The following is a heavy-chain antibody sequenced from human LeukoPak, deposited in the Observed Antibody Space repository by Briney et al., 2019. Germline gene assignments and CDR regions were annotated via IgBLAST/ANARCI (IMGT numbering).Heavy chain of an antibody. Sequence: GGSLRLSCAASGFTFSSYAMSWVRQAPGKGLEWVSAISGSGGSTYYADSVKGRFTISRDNSKNTLYLQMNSLRAEDTAVYYCARDSYYDSSGYYPYYFDYWGQGTLVTVSS. CDR1: GFTFSSYA. CDR3: ARDSYYDSSGYYPYYFDY. V-gene: IGHV3-23*01. J-gene: IGHJ4*02. D-gene: IGHD3-22*01. CDR2: ISGSGGST.